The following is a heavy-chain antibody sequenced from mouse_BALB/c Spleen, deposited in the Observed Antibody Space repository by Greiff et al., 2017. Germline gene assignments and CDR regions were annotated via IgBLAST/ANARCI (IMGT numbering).Heavy chain of an antibody. CDR3: ARGRVRRGYYYAMDY. Sequence: QVQLQQSGAELMKPGASVKISCKATGYTFSSYWIEWVKQRPGHGLEWIGEILPGSGSTNYNEKFKGKATFTADTSSNTAYMQLSSLTSEDSAVYYCARGRVRRGYYYAMDYWGQGTSVTVSS. CDR2: ILPGSGST. CDR1: GYTFSSYW. D-gene: IGHD2-14*01. J-gene: IGHJ4*01. V-gene: IGHV1-9*01.